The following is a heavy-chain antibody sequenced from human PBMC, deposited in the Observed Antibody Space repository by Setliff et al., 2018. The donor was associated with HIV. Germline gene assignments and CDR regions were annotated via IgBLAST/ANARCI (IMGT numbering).Heavy chain of an antibody. CDR3: ARLWAYYDRSGRTAFDV. D-gene: IGHD3-22*01. Sequence: SETLSLTCTVSGGSISSYYWNWIRQPPGKGLEWIGYIYYSGSTKYNPSLKSRVTISGDTSKNHFSLKLTSVTAADTAVYYCARLWAYYDRSGRTAFDVWGQGTMVTVSS. CDR2: IYYSGST. CDR1: GGSISSYY. V-gene: IGHV4-59*08. J-gene: IGHJ3*01.